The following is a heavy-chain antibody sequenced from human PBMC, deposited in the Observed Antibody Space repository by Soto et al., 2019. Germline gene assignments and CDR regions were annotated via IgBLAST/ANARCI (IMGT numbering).Heavy chain of an antibody. V-gene: IGHV4-39*01. CDR1: GGSISSSSYY. D-gene: IGHD2-2*01. CDR3: ARFSDLGYCSITNCPEGYYFDY. CDR2: IYYSGST. J-gene: IGHJ4*02. Sequence: SETLSLTCTVSGGSISSSSYYWGWIRQPPGKGLEWIGSIYYSGSTYYNPSLKIRVTISVDTSKNQFSLKLSSVTAADTAVYYCARFSDLGYCSITNCPEGYYFDYWGQGTLVTVSS.